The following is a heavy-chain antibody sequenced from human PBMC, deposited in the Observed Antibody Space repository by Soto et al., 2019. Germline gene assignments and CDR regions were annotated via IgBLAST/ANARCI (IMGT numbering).Heavy chain of an antibody. CDR1: GGSINVFSYY. Sequence: LSLTCTVSGGSINVFSYYWSWVRQHPEKGLEWIGYVHSSGGAYYNPSLKSRVTISIDTSANLFSLNLASVTAADTAVYYCARRGTYYFDYWGQGILVTVSS. D-gene: IGHD2-15*01. CDR3: ARRGTYYFDY. CDR2: VHSSGGA. J-gene: IGHJ4*02. V-gene: IGHV4-31*03.